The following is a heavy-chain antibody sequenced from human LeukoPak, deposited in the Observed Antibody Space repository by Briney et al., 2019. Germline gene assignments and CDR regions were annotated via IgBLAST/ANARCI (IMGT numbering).Heavy chain of an antibody. CDR1: GGSICSSSYY. CDR2: IYYSGST. Sequence: PSETLSLTCTVSGGSICSSSYYWGWIRQPPGQRLEWIGSIYYSGSTYYNPSLKSRVTISVDTSKNQFSLKLSSVTAADTAVYYCARQEPYYYGSGSFDYWGQGTLVTVSS. D-gene: IGHD3-10*01. V-gene: IGHV4-39*01. CDR3: ARQEPYYYGSGSFDY. J-gene: IGHJ4*02.